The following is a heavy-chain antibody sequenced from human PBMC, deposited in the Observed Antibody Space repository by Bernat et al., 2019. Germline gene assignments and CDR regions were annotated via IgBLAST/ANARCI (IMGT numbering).Heavy chain of an antibody. CDR3: AGWRDASKFNC. Sequence: QVQLQESGPGLVKPSQTLSLTCAVSGGSISSYDYYWSWIRQPPGKGLEWIGYIYYSGKTDYNPSLKSRVTISVDTSQNQFSLKLSSVTAADTAVYYCAGWRDASKFNCWGQGTLVTVSS. CDR2: IYYSGKT. D-gene: IGHD4-4*01. CDR1: GGSISSYDYY. J-gene: IGHJ4*02. V-gene: IGHV4-31*11.